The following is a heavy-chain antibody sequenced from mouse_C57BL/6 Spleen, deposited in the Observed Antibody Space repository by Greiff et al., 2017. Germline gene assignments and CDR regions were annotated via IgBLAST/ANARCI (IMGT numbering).Heavy chain of an antibody. CDR2: IDPETGGT. CDR3: TRNRIYYDGWFAY. D-gene: IGHD1-1*01. V-gene: IGHV1-15*01. CDR1: GYTFTDYE. Sequence: QVQLQQSGAELVRPGASVTLSCKASGYTFTDYEMHWVKQTPVHGLEWIGAIDPETGGTAYNQKFKGKAILTADKSSSTAYMELRSLTSEDSAVYYCTRNRIYYDGWFAYWGQGTLVTVSA. J-gene: IGHJ3*01.